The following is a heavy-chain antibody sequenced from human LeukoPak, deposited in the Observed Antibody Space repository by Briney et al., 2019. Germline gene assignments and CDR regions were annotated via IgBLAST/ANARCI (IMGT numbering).Heavy chain of an antibody. CDR1: GGSISSSSYY. D-gene: IGHD3-10*01. CDR2: IYYSGST. Sequence: SETLSLTCTISGGSISSSSYYWGWIRQPPGKGLEWIGSIYYSGSTYYNPSLKSRVTISVDTSKNQFSLKLSSVTAADTAVYYCAREDEGYYYGSGSSANWFDPWGQGTLVTVSS. V-gene: IGHV4-39*07. CDR3: AREDEGYYYGSGSSANWFDP. J-gene: IGHJ5*02.